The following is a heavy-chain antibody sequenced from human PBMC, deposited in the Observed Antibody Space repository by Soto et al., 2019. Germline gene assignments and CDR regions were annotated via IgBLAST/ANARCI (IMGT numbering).Heavy chain of an antibody. CDR1: GYSFTTYG. J-gene: IGHJ4*02. Sequence: ASVKVSCKASGYSFTTYGVTWLRQAPGQGLEWMGWISTYNGDTRVAQQHQGRVTLTRDTSTNAAHMELRSLRSDDTAIYYCARTEGRSTRGDYWGQGTLVTVSS. D-gene: IGHD2-8*01. CDR3: ARTEGRSTRGDY. V-gene: IGHV1-18*01. CDR2: ISTYNGDT.